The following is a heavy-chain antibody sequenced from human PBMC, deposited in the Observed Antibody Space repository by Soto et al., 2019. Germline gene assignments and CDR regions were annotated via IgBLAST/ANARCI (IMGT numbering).Heavy chain of an antibody. Sequence: SETLSLTCTVSGGSVSSGSYYWSWIRQPPGKGLEWIGYIYYSGSTNYNPSLKSRVTISVDTSKNQFSLKLSSVTAADTAVYYCARLHSKTGLQYYYDSSGYYYFDYWRQGTLVTVSS. CDR1: GGSVSSGSYY. V-gene: IGHV4-61*01. CDR3: ARLHSKTGLQYYYDSSGYYYFDY. D-gene: IGHD3-22*01. J-gene: IGHJ4*02. CDR2: IYYSGST.